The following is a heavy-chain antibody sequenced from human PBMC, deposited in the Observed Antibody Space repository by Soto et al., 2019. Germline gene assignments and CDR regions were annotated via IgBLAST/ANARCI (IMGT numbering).Heavy chain of an antibody. V-gene: IGHV4-30-4*01. CDR2: IYYSGSA. D-gene: IGHD6-25*01. Sequence: PSETLSLTCTVSGGSISSDDYYWSWIRQPPGKGLEWIGYIYYSGSAYYTPSLQSRVSISIDTSKNQFSLKLTSVTATDTAVYFCARGAAHNTYYNYNGMDVWGQGPTVTV. CDR3: ARGAAHNTYYNYNGMDV. CDR1: GGSISSDDYY. J-gene: IGHJ6*02.